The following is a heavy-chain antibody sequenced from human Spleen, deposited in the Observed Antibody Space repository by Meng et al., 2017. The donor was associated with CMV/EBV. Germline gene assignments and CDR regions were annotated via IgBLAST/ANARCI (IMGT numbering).Heavy chain of an antibody. CDR2: ISHDAKII. V-gene: IGHV3-74*01. Sequence: VQLVGSVGGLVQPGGSLRLSCATSGFTFSSYPMHWVRQAPGKGLVWVSRISHDAKIIIYADSVKGRFTISRDNSRNTLYLQMNSLRAEDTAVYYCARDRGSSGWLTWGQGTLVTVSS. CDR3: ARDRGSSGWLT. J-gene: IGHJ5*02. D-gene: IGHD6-19*01. CDR1: GFTFSSYP.